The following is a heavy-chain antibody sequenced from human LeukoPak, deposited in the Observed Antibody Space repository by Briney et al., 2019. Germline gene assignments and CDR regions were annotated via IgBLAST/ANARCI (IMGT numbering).Heavy chain of an antibody. CDR3: AKVSRYDFWSGSPRGAFDI. J-gene: IGHJ3*02. V-gene: IGHV3-23*01. D-gene: IGHD3-3*01. CDR2: ISGSGGST. CDR1: GFTFSSYA. Sequence: GGSLRLSXAASGFTFSSYAMSWVRQAPGKGLEWVSAISGSGGSTYYADSVKGRFTISRDNSKNTLYLQMNSLRAEDTAVYYCAKVSRYDFWSGSPRGAFDIWGQGTMVTVSS.